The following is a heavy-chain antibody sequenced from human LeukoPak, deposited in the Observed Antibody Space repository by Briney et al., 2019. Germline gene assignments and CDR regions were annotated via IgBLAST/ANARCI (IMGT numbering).Heavy chain of an antibody. J-gene: IGHJ6*02. D-gene: IGHD3-10*01. Sequence: GGSLRLSCAASGFTFSSYWMHWVRQAPGKGLVWVSRINSDGSSTSYADSVKGRFTISRDNAKNTLYLQMNSLRAEDTAVYYCAIPPLSGTGSSRPLAEIDVWGQGTTVTVSS. CDR1: GFTFSSYW. V-gene: IGHV3-74*01. CDR2: INSDGSST. CDR3: AIPPLSGTGSSRPLAEIDV.